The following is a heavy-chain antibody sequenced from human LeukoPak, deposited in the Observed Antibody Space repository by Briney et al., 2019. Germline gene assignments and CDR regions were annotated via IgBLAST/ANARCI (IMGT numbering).Heavy chain of an antibody. Sequence: GGSLRLSCAASGFTFSSYWMSWVRQAPGKGLEWVANIKQDGSEKYYVDSVKGRFTISRDNAKNSLYLQMNSLRAEDTAVYYCASAVVVVPAAMEYYFDYWGQGTLVTVSS. V-gene: IGHV3-7*01. CDR1: GFTFSSYW. CDR2: IKQDGSEK. CDR3: ASAVVVVPAAMEYYFDY. J-gene: IGHJ4*02. D-gene: IGHD2-2*01.